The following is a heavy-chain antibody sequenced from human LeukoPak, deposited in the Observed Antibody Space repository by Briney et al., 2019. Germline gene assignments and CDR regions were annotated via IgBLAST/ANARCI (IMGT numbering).Heavy chain of an antibody. J-gene: IGHJ4*02. CDR3: ACSRLYYYDSSGYPDQTDY. Sequence: SQTLSLTCTVSGGSISSGSYYWSWIRQPAGKALEWIGHIYTSGSTSYNPSLQSRVTISVDTSNHQFSLKLSSVTAADTAVYYCACSRLYYYDSSGYPDQTDYWGQGTLVTVSS. CDR1: GGSISSGSYY. V-gene: IGHV4-61*09. CDR2: IYTSGST. D-gene: IGHD3-22*01.